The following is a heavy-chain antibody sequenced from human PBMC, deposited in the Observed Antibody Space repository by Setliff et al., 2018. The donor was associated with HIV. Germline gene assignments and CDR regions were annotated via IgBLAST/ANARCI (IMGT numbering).Heavy chain of an antibody. J-gene: IGHJ4*02. D-gene: IGHD3-22*01. Sequence: ASVKVSCKASGYTFTGYYIHWVRQAPGQGLEWMGWIYPNSGDTKYAQKLQVRVTLTRDTSMTTAYMELRSLRSDDTAVYYCVRSPGSFISTDSTEAGDYWGQGTLVTVSS. CDR3: VRSPGSFISTDSTEAGDY. V-gene: IGHV1-2*02. CDR1: GYTFTGYY. CDR2: IYPNSGDT.